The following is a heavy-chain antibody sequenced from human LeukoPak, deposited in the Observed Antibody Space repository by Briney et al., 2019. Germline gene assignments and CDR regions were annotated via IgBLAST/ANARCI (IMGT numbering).Heavy chain of an antibody. CDR1: GFTFSSYA. Sequence: PGGSLRLSCAASGFTFSSYAMHWVRQAPGKGLEWVAVISYDGSNKYYADSVKGRFTISRDNSKNTLYLQMNSLRAEDTAVYYCAREVEVAPYSGSYLWHTESLDYWGQGTLVTVSS. J-gene: IGHJ4*02. CDR2: ISYDGSNK. CDR3: AREVEVAPYSGSYLWHTESLDY. V-gene: IGHV3-30-3*01. D-gene: IGHD1-26*01.